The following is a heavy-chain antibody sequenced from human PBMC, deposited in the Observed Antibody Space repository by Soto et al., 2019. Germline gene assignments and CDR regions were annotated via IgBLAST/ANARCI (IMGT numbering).Heavy chain of an antibody. CDR1: GFTFTSSA. J-gene: IGHJ6*02. CDR2: IVVGSGNT. CDR3: AAADTAMDYYYYGMDV. V-gene: IGHV1-58*01. Sequence: SVKVSCKASGFTFTSSAVQWVRQARGQRLEWIGWIVVGSGNTNYAQKFQERVTITRDMSTSTAYMELSSLRSEDTAVYYCAAADTAMDYYYYGMDVWGQGTTVTVSS. D-gene: IGHD5-18*01.